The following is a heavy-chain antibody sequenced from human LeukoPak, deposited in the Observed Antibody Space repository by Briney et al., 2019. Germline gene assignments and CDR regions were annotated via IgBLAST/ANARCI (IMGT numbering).Heavy chain of an antibody. D-gene: IGHD2-2*01. Sequence: SETLSLTCTVSGGSISSSSYYWGWIRQPPGKGLEWIGSINYSGTTYYNPSLRSRVTVSVDTSKNHFSLKLSSVTAADTAVYYCARLPIVVVPSKSFDIWGQGTMVPISS. CDR2: INYSGTT. J-gene: IGHJ3*02. V-gene: IGHV4-39*02. CDR1: GGSISSSSYY. CDR3: ARLPIVVVPSKSFDI.